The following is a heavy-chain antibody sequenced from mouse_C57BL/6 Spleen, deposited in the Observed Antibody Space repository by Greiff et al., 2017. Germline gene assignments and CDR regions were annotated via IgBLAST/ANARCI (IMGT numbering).Heavy chain of an antibody. CDR2: ISSGGDYI. CDR1: GFTFSSYA. Sequence: EVQGVESGEGLVKPGGSLKLSCAASGFTFSSYAMSWVRQTPEKRLEWVAYISSGGDYIYYADTVKGRFTISRDNARNTLYLQMSSLQSEDTAMYYCTSVSYDYDGAWFAYWGQGTLVTVSA. J-gene: IGHJ3*01. V-gene: IGHV5-9-1*02. D-gene: IGHD2-4*01. CDR3: TSVSYDYDGAWFAY.